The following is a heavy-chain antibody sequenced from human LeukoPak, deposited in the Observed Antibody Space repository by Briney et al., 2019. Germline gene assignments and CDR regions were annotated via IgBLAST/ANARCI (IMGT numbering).Heavy chain of an antibody. D-gene: IGHD1-1*01. CDR2: VSYDGSYK. V-gene: IGHV3-30*04. Sequence: PGRSLRLSCAAAGHTFSKFAMHWVRQAPGKGLEWVAVVSYDGSYKYYADSVKGRFTISRDNSKNTLYLQMNSLRAEDTAVYYCARAPGYGAAYYLDYWGQGTLVTVSS. J-gene: IGHJ4*02. CDR3: ARAPGYGAAYYLDY. CDR1: GHTFSKFA.